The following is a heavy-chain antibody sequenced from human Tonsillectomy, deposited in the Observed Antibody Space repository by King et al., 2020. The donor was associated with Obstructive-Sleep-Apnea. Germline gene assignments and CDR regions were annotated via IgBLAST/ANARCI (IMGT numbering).Heavy chain of an antibody. D-gene: IGHD3-22*01. V-gene: IGHV3-23*04. Sequence: VQLVESGGGLVQPGGSLRLSCAASGFTFSSYAMNWVRQAPGKGLEWVSTIRGSGGNTYYAASVRGRFTISRDNSKSTLYLQMNSLRAEDTAVYYCSKTPLMSQYDPSGYCCFSWGQGTLVTGSS. CDR2: IRGSGGNT. J-gene: IGHJ5*02. CDR3: SKTPLMSQYDPSGYCCFS. CDR1: GFTFSSYA.